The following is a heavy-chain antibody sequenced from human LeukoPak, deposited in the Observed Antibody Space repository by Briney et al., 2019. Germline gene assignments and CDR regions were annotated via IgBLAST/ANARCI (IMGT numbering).Heavy chain of an antibody. CDR2: IYYSGST. Sequence: PSETLSLTCTVSGGSISSYYWSWIRQPPGKGLEWIGYIYYSGSTNYNPSLKSRVTISVDTSKNQFSLKLSSVTAADTAVYYCARFSRRDGYNFDYWGQGTLVTVSS. CDR1: GGSISSYY. V-gene: IGHV4-59*12. CDR3: ARFSRRDGYNFDY. D-gene: IGHD5-24*01. J-gene: IGHJ4*02.